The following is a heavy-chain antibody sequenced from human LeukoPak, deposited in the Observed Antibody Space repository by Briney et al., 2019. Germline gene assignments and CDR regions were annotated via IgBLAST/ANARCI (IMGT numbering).Heavy chain of an antibody. CDR2: ISAYNGNT. CDR1: GYTFTSYG. J-gene: IGHJ3*02. V-gene: IGHV1-18*01. Sequence: ASVTVSCKASGYTFTSYGISWVRQAPGQGLEWMGWISAYNGNTNYAQKLQGRVTMTTDTSTSTAYMELRSLRSDDTAVYYCAVTTGTTGWDAFDIWGQGAMVTVSS. D-gene: IGHD1-1*01. CDR3: AVTTGTTGWDAFDI.